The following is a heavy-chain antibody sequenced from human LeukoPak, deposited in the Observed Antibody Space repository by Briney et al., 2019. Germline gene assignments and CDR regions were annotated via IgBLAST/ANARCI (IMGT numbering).Heavy chain of an antibody. CDR3: ARKTNYFDY. CDR1: GFTFSSYS. V-gene: IGHV3-48*01. J-gene: IGHJ4*02. Sequence: PGGSLRLSCAASGFTFSSYSMNWVRQAPGKGLEWVSYISSISSTIDYADSVKGRFTIPRDNAKNSLYLQMNSLRAEDTAVYYCARKTNYFDYWGQGTLVTVSS. CDR2: ISSISSTI.